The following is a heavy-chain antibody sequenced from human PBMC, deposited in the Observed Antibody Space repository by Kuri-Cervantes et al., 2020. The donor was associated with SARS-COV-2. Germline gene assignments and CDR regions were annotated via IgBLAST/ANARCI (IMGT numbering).Heavy chain of an antibody. CDR3: ARAGGISSGYYYRLDY. Sequence: GESLKISCKASGYTFTGYYMHWVRQAPGQGLEWMGRINPNSGGTNYAQKFQGRVTMTRDTSISTAYMELSRLRSDDTAACYCARAGGISSGYYYRLDYWGQGTLVTVSS. CDR1: GYTFTGYY. CDR2: INPNSGGT. J-gene: IGHJ4*02. D-gene: IGHD3-22*01. V-gene: IGHV1-2*06.